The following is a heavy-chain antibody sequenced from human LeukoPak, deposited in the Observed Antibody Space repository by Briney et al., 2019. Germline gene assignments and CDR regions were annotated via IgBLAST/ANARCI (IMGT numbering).Heavy chain of an antibody. D-gene: IGHD6-19*01. Sequence: GGSLRLSCAASGFTFSSYGMHWVRQAPGKGLEWVAVIWYDGSNKYYADSVKGRFTISRDNSKNTLYLQMNSLRAEDTAVYYCAKDFSSSGWYVDYWGQGTLVTVSS. J-gene: IGHJ4*02. CDR1: GFTFSSYG. CDR3: AKDFSSSGWYVDY. CDR2: IWYDGSNK. V-gene: IGHV3-33*06.